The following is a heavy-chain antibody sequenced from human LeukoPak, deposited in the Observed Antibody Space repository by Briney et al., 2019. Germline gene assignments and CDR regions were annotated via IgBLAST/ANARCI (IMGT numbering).Heavy chain of an antibody. D-gene: IGHD3-3*01. J-gene: IGHJ3*02. Sequence: GGSLRLSCAASGFTFSSYSMNWVRQAPGKGLEWVSSISSSSSYIYYADSVKGRFTISRDNAKNSLYLQMNSLRAEDTAVYYCARDGAYDYDAFDIWGQGSMVTVSS. CDR2: ISSSSSYI. V-gene: IGHV3-21*01. CDR3: ARDGAYDYDAFDI. CDR1: GFTFSSYS.